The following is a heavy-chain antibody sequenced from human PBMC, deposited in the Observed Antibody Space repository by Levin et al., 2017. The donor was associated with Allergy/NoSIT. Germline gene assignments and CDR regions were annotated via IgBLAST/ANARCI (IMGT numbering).Heavy chain of an antibody. CDR3: ARDKITMVRGEGFDP. CDR1: GGSISSSNW. J-gene: IGHJ5*02. Sequence: KPSETLSLTCAVSGGSISSSNWWSWVRQPPGKGLEWIGEIYHSGSTNYNPSLKSRVTISVDKSKNQFSLKLSSVTAADTAVYYCARDKITMVRGEGFDPWGQGTLVTVSS. CDR2: IYHSGST. V-gene: IGHV4-4*02. D-gene: IGHD3-10*01.